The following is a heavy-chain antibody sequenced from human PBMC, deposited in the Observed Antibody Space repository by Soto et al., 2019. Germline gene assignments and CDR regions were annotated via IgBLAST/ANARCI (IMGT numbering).Heavy chain of an antibody. CDR2: IKQDGSET. V-gene: IGHV3-7*01. CDR3: ARGPQGFHPLSNNRFDP. D-gene: IGHD3-10*01. Sequence: GGSLRLSCAASGFFFSADWMRWVRQAPGKGLEWVASIKQDGSETYFLDSVKGRFTFSRDNARNSLDLQMSSLRPDDTAVYYCARGPQGFHPLSNNRFDPWGPGT. CDR1: GFFFSADW. J-gene: IGHJ5*02.